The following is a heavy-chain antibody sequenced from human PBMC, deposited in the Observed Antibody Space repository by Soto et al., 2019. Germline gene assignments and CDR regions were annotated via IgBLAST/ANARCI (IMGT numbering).Heavy chain of an antibody. V-gene: IGHV3-30*18. CDR2: VSFDGSHK. Sequence: GGSLRLSCAASGFTFSSYAIHWVRQAPGKGLEWVADVSFDGSHKTYAVPVRGRFTISRDNSKKTVYLQMNRLRAEDTALYYCAKLGDAVSGYFDFWGQGTQVTVSS. CDR1: GFTFSSYA. D-gene: IGHD3-3*01. CDR3: AKLGDAVSGYFDF. J-gene: IGHJ5*01.